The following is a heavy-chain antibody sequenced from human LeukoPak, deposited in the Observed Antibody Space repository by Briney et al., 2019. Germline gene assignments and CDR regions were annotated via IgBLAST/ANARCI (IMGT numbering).Heavy chain of an antibody. CDR2: INWNGGST. CDR1: GFTFDDYG. Sequence: GGSLRLSCAASGFTFDDYGMSWVRQAPGKGLEWVSGINWNGGSTGYADSVKGRFTISRDNAKNSLYLQMNSLRAEDTAVYYCARGKYDFWSGYSSWFDPWGQGTLVTVSS. J-gene: IGHJ5*02. D-gene: IGHD3-3*01. V-gene: IGHV3-20*04. CDR3: ARGKYDFWSGYSSWFDP.